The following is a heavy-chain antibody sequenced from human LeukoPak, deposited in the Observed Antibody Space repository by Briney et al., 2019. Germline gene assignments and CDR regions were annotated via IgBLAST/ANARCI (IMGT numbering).Heavy chain of an antibody. CDR1: GGSISSSSYY. V-gene: IGHV4-39*07. D-gene: IGHD3-10*01. CDR2: IYYSGST. J-gene: IGHJ5*02. Sequence: SETLSLTCTVSGGSISSSSYYWGWIRQPPGKGLEWIGSIYYSGSTYYNPSLKSRVTISVDTSKNQFSLKLSSVTAADTAVYYCARERITMVRGVIIGDANNWFDPWGQGTLVTVSS. CDR3: ARERITMVRGVIIGDANNWFDP.